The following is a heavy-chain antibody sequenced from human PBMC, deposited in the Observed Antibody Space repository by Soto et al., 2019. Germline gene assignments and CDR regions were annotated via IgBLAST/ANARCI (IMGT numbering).Heavy chain of an antibody. Sequence: ASVKVSCKASGYTFSSYYIWWERQAPGQGLEWVGLINPITGSTASARKLQGRLTVTRDTSTSTVYMYLSSLGSEDTAVYFCARSSLMGSTRLVDYWGQGTLVTVFS. CDR3: ARSSLMGSTRLVDY. J-gene: IGHJ4*02. CDR1: GYTFSSYY. CDR2: INPITGST. V-gene: IGHV1-46*04. D-gene: IGHD1-26*01.